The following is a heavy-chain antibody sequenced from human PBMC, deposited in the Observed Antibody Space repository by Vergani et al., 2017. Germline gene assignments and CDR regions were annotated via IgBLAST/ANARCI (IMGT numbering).Heavy chain of an antibody. J-gene: IGHJ6*02. D-gene: IGHD5-12*01. V-gene: IGHV1-24*01. CDR1: GYTFTSYY. Sequence: QGQLAQSGAEVKKPGASVKVSCKASGYTFTSYYMHWVRQAPGKGLEWMGGFDPEDGETIYAQKFQGRVTMTEDTSTDTAYMELSSLRSEDTAVYYCATPRLRFSYYYYYGMDVWGQGTTVTVSS. CDR2: FDPEDGET. CDR3: ATPRLRFSYYYYYGMDV.